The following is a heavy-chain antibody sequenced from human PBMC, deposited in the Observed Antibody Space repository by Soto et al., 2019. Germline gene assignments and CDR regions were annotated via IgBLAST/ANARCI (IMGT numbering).Heavy chain of an antibody. D-gene: IGHD1-1*01. CDR2: IYYTGHT. CDR1: GVSINSGGYY. CDR3: ARGSQLEREALDI. V-gene: IGHV4-31*03. Sequence: QVQLQESGPGLVKPSQTLSLTCSVSGVSINSGGYYWSWIRHHPGKGLEWIGYIYYTGHTFYNPFLKSRVAMSLDTSKNQFSLKLSSVTAADTAVYYCARGSQLEREALDIWGQGTMVTVSS. J-gene: IGHJ3*02.